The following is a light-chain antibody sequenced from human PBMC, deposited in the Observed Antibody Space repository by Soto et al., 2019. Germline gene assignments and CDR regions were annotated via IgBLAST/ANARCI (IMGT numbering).Light chain of an antibody. CDR2: DAS. CDR3: QQRSNWPQIT. V-gene: IGKV3-11*01. Sequence: EIVLTQSPATLSLSPGERATLSCRASQSVSKYLAWYQQKPGQAPRLLIHDASNRATGIPARFSGSGFGTDFTHTISSLEPEDFGVYYCQQRSNWPQITFGGGTKVEIK. J-gene: IGKJ4*01. CDR1: QSVSKY.